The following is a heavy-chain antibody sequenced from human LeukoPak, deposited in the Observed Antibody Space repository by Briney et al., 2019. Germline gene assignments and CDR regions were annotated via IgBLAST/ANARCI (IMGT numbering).Heavy chain of an antibody. D-gene: IGHD4-23*01. CDR1: GFTFSSYN. V-gene: IGHV3-21*01. CDR2: INSSSSYI. J-gene: IGHJ6*03. CDR3: ARKLNSAGYYYMVV. Sequence: SGGSLTLSCAASGFTFSSYNMNWVRQAPGKGLEWVSPINSSSSYIYYAASEKRRFTISRDNDKNSLYLQMNSLRGEDTAVYYCARKLNSAGYYYMVVWGKGTTVTISS.